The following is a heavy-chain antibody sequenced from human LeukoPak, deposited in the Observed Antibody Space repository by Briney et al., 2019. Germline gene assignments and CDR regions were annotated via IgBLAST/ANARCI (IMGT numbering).Heavy chain of an antibody. D-gene: IGHD6-13*01. CDR1: GFTFSSYG. CDR2: ISYDGSNK. V-gene: IGHV3-30*03. Sequence: PGGSLRLSCAASGFTFSSYGMHWVRQAPGKGLEWVAVISYDGSNKYYADSVKGRFTISRDNSKNTLYLQMNSLRAEDTAVYYCARASIAAAEYYYYGMDVWGQGTTVTVSS. J-gene: IGHJ6*02. CDR3: ARASIAAAEYYYYGMDV.